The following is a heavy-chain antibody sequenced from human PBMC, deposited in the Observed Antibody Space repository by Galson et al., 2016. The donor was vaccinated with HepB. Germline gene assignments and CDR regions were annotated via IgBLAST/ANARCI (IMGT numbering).Heavy chain of an antibody. CDR1: GASITNSY. D-gene: IGHD1-1*01. V-gene: IGHV4-4*07. Sequence: SETLSLTCTVSGASITNSYWSWTRQSAGKGLAWIGCVFSSGSGNYNPSFKSRVTMSVDMSKNQIALNLTSVTVADTAVYYCARENDLYYYGMDVWGKGTTVTVSS. CDR3: ARENDLYYYGMDV. CDR2: VFSSGSG. J-gene: IGHJ6*04.